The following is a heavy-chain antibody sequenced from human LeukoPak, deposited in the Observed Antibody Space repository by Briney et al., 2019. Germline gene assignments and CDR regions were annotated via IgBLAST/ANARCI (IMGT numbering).Heavy chain of an antibody. Sequence: ASVKVSCKASGYTFTSYDINWVRQATGQGLEWMGWMNPNSGNTGCAQKFQGRVTMTRNTSISTAYMELSSLRSEDTAVYYCARDRDSSWYYFDYWGQGTLVTVSS. CDR1: GYTFTSYD. J-gene: IGHJ4*02. CDR2: MNPNSGNT. CDR3: ARDRDSSWYYFDY. V-gene: IGHV1-8*01. D-gene: IGHD6-13*01.